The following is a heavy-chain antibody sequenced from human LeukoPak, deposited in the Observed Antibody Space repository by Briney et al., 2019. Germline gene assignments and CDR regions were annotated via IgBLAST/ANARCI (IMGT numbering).Heavy chain of an antibody. CDR3: ARLQPNSGEWAFDI. J-gene: IGHJ3*02. CDR1: GASISTYY. V-gene: IGHV4-59*01. CDR2: LYSRGSP. Sequence: PSETLSLTCTVSGASISTYYWSWIRQSPGKGLEWIGYLYSRGSPNYNPSLKRRVTISVDTSKNHFSLTLSSVTAADTAVYYCARLQPNSGEWAFDIWGQGTMVTVS. D-gene: IGHD1-1*01.